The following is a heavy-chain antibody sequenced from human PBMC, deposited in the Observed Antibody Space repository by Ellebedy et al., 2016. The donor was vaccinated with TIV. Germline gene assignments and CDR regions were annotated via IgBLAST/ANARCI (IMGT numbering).Heavy chain of an antibody. D-gene: IGHD6-19*01. Sequence: GESLKISCQGSGYRFSDYWLGWVRPLPGKGLEWMGKIFPRDSHTIYSPSFQGQVPISADQSVTTAPLQWHSLRASDTAMYYCAAKNVHNSGLLGDAFDVWGQGTFVTVSS. J-gene: IGHJ3*01. CDR3: AAKNVHNSGLLGDAFDV. V-gene: IGHV5-51*01. CDR1: GYRFSDYW. CDR2: IFPRDSHT.